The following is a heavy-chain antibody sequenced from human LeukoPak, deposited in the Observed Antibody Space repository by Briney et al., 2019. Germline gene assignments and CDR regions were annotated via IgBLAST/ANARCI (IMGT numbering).Heavy chain of an antibody. Sequence: ASVKVSCKASGYTFTNYGISWVRQAPGQGLEWMGWISAYNGNTNYAQKFQGRVAMTTDTSTSTAYMELRSLRSGDTAVYYCARDNGHYDSSGPFRYWGQGNLVTVSS. CDR1: GYTFTNYG. CDR2: ISAYNGNT. J-gene: IGHJ4*02. CDR3: ARDNGHYDSSGPFRY. D-gene: IGHD3-22*01. V-gene: IGHV1-18*01.